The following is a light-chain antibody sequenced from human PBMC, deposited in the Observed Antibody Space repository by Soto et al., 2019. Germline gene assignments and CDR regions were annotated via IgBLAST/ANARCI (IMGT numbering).Light chain of an antibody. CDR1: SGDIGIYNF. CDR2: EVH. J-gene: IGLJ3*02. Sequence: QSALTQPASVSGSLGPSITISCTGTSGDIGIYNFVSWFHQRPAKAPKLLIFEVHNRPSGVSDRFSASKAGNAASLTISGLQADDEGDYYCTSYTRSNTWVFGGGTKLTVL. V-gene: IGLV2-14*01. CDR3: TSYTRSNTWV.